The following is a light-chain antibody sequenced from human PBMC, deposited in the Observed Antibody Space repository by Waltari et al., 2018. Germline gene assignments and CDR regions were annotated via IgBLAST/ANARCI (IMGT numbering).Light chain of an antibody. CDR3: SSYTSIIPPFL. V-gene: IGLV2-14*01. Sequence: QSALTQPASVSGSPGQSITISCPRTSSDLGGYSFFSGYQQHPGKAPKLMIYDVSHRPSGVSNRFSGSKSGNTASLTISGLQPEDEADYYCSSYTSIIPPFLFGTGTKVTVL. CDR2: DVS. J-gene: IGLJ1*01. CDR1: SSDLGGYSF.